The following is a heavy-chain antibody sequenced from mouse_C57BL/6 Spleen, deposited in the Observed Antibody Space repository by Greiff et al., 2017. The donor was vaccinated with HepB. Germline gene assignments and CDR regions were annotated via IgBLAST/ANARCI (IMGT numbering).Heavy chain of an antibody. CDR2: INPNNGGT. CDR1: GYTFTDYN. V-gene: IGHV1-22*01. J-gene: IGHJ1*03. CDR3: ARWYDGSSYWYFDV. D-gene: IGHD1-1*01. Sequence: VQLQQSGPELVKPGASVKMSCKASGYTFTDYNMHWVKQSHGKSLEWIGYINPNNGGTSYNQKFKGKATLTVNKSSSTAYMARRSLTSEDSAVYYCARWYDGSSYWYFDVWGTGTTVTVSS.